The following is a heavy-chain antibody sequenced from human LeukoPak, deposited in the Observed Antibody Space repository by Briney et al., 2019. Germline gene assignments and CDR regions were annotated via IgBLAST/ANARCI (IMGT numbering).Heavy chain of an antibody. V-gene: IGHV4-59*11. CDR2: IYDSGST. D-gene: IGHD3-22*01. CDR1: GGSISSHD. Sequence: PSETLSLTCTVSGGSISSHDWGWIRQPPGKGLEWIGYIYDSGSTTYNPSLKSRVTILVDTSKDQVSLKLSSVTAAGTAVYYCARGRRGRYYDISRYNYFDYWGQGTLVSVSS. J-gene: IGHJ4*02. CDR3: ARGRRGRYYDISRYNYFDY.